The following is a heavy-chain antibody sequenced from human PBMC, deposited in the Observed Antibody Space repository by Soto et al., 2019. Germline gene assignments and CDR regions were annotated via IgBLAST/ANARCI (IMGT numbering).Heavy chain of an antibody. CDR2: ISSSDGKT. CDR1: GFTVSSFS. V-gene: IGHV3-23*01. J-gene: IGHJ4*02. D-gene: IGHD1-26*01. CDR3: AKDHMGDGFNRFDH. Sequence: PGGSLRLSCAASGFTVSSFSMNWVRQAPGKVLEWVSAISSSDGKTFYADSVKGRFTISRDNSKNLLYLQMNSLRAEDTAVYYCAKDHMGDGFNRFDHWGQGTLVPVCS.